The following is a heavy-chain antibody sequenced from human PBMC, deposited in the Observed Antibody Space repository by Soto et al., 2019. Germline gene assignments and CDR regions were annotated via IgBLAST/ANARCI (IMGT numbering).Heavy chain of an antibody. CDR2: ISSSSSTI. D-gene: IGHD3-3*01. J-gene: IGHJ3*02. V-gene: IGHV3-48*04. CDR3: ARGDYDFWSGYAFDI. CDR1: GFTFSSYS. Sequence: GGSLRLSCAASGFTFSSYSMNWVRQAPGKGLEWVSYISSSSSTIYYADSVKGRFTISRDNAKNSLYLQMNSLRAEDTAVYYCARGDYDFWSGYAFDIWGQGTMVTVSS.